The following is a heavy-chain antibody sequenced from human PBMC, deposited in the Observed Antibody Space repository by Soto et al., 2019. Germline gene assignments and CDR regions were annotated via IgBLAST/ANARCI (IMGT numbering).Heavy chain of an antibody. CDR2: ISYDGSNK. Sequence: GGSLRLSCAASGFTFSSYAMHLIRQAQGKGLEWVAVISYDGSNKYYADSVKGRFTISRDNSKNTLYLQMNSLRDDDTAIYYCAKRRLNTITSLSDWWGQGVQVTVSS. CDR1: GFTFSSYA. CDR3: AKRRLNTITSLSDW. V-gene: IGHV3-30-3*02. J-gene: IGHJ1*01. D-gene: IGHD3-16*02.